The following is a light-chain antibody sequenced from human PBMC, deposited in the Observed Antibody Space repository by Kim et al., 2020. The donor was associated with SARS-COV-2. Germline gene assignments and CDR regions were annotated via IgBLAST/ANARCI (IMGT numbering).Light chain of an antibody. Sequence: PGEGATLSCRASQSLTTSHFAWYQQKPRQAPRLLISRASCSATGIPDRFSGSGSVTDFTLTVSRLHPEDFAVYYCQLYERSRTFGQRS. J-gene: IGKJ1*01. V-gene: IGKV3-20*01. CDR1: QSLTTSH. CDR2: RAS. CDR3: QLYERSRT.